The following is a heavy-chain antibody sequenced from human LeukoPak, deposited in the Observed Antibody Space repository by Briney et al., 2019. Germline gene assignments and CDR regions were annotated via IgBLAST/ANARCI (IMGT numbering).Heavy chain of an antibody. D-gene: IGHD4-17*01. CDR3: AKDNYGDYLPYSYYGMDV. V-gene: IGHV3-23*01. Sequence: PRGCLRLSCAAPGFTLISYTISWVRPAPEKGLEWVSAIRGSGGSTYYDDAVQGRFTISRDNSKTTLYLKMNSLRAEDTAVYYCAKDNYGDYLPYSYYGMDVWGQGTTVTVSS. CDR1: GFTLISYT. CDR2: IRGSGGST. J-gene: IGHJ6*02.